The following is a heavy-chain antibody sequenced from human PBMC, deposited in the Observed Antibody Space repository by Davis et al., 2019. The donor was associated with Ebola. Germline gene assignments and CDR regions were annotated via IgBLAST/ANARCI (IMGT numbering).Heavy chain of an antibody. D-gene: IGHD4-17*01. CDR3: ARDKGNDYGDHLGY. CDR1: GFTVSSNH. CDR2: IYSGGST. V-gene: IGHV3-66*01. Sequence: PGGSLRLSCAASGFTVSSNHMTWVRQAPGKGLEWVSVIYSGGSTYYADSVKGRFTISRDNPKNTVYLQMNSLRAEDTAVYYCARDKGNDYGDHLGYWGQGTLVTVSS. J-gene: IGHJ4*02.